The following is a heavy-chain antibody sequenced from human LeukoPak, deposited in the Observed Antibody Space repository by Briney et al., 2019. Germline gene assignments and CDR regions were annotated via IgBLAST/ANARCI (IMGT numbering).Heavy chain of an antibody. J-gene: IGHJ4*02. Sequence: VASVKVSCKASGYTFTGYYMHWVRQAPGQGLEWMGRINPNSGGTNYAQKFQGRVTMIRDTSISTAYMELSRLRSDDTAVYYCARGPSPLRLGELLYWGQGTLVTVSS. V-gene: IGHV1-2*06. CDR3: ARGPSPLRLGELLY. CDR1: GYTFTGYY. CDR2: INPNSGGT. D-gene: IGHD3-16*01.